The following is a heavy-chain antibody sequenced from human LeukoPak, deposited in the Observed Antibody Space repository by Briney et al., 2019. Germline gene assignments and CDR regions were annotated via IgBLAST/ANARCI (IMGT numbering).Heavy chain of an antibody. V-gene: IGHV4-31*11. Sequence: PSETLSLTCAVYGGSFSGYYWSWIRQHPGKGLEWIGYIYYSGSTYYNPSLKSRVTISVDTSKNQFSLKLSSVTAADTAVYYCARDVGPYYDSSGYPGIWGQGTLVTVSS. CDR2: IYYSGST. CDR3: ARDVGPYYDSSGYPGI. CDR1: GGSFSGYY. D-gene: IGHD3-22*01. J-gene: IGHJ4*02.